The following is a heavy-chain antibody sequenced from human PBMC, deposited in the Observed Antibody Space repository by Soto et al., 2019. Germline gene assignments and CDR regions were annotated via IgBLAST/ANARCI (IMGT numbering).Heavy chain of an antibody. D-gene: IGHD6-13*01. CDR3: ARGGGMYSISWPIDY. J-gene: IGHJ4*02. V-gene: IGHV1-18*04. Sequence: ASVKVSCKAAGYTFTTYGISWVRQAPGQGLDWMGWIGAYNGNTNYAQKFQGRVSMTTDTSTSTAYMELRSLTSDDTAVYYCARGGGMYSISWPIDYWGQGTLVTVS. CDR2: IGAYNGNT. CDR1: GYTFTTYG.